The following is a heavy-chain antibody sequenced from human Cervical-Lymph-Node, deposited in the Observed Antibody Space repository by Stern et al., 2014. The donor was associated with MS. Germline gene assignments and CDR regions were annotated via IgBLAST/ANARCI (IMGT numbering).Heavy chain of an antibody. D-gene: IGHD3-10*01. V-gene: IGHV1-69*01. CDR1: GGTFSSYE. J-gene: IGHJ4*02. CDR2: IIPTFDTP. Sequence: VQLVESGAEVKKPGSSVKVSCKASGGTFSSYEITWVRQAPGQGLEWMGGIIPTFDTPTYAQKFQDRVTISADESTKTAYLELNGLKSDDTAIYFCARAYTYYSNSAGYWGQGTLVTVSS. CDR3: ARAYTYYSNSAGY.